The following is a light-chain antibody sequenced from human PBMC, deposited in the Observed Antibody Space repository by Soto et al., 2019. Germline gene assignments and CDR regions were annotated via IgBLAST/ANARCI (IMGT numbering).Light chain of an antibody. CDR3: QQYNSYSSAWT. J-gene: IGKJ1*01. CDR2: DAS. V-gene: IGKV1-5*01. Sequence: DIQMTQSPSTLSASVGDRVTITCRASQSISSWLAWYQQKPGKAPKLLIYDASSLESGVPSRFSGSGSGTEFTLTISSLQPDDFATYYCQQYNSYSSAWTFGQGIKVEIK. CDR1: QSISSW.